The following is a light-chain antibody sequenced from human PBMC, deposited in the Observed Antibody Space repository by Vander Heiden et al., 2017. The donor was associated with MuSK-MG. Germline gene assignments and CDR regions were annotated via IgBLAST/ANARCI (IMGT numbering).Light chain of an antibody. Sequence: DVQMTQSPSSLPASVGDRVTITCRASQSIDNYLNWFQQKGGEAPRLLIYASSTLQSGVPSRFSGSGSGTDFTLTISSLQPEDFATYYCQQRDSTPRTFGQGTKVEVK. V-gene: IGKV1-39*01. CDR3: QQRDSTPRT. J-gene: IGKJ1*01. CDR1: QSIDNY. CDR2: ASS.